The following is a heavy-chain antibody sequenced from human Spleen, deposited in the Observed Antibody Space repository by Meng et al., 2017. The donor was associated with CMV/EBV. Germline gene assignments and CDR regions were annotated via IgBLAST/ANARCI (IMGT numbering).Heavy chain of an antibody. CDR2: IYPGDSGT. D-gene: IGHD3-22*01. CDR1: AYRFTSYW. J-gene: IGHJ4*02. V-gene: IGHV5-51*01. Sequence: GGSLRLSCKGSAYRFTSYWIGWVRQMPGKGLEWMGIIYPGDSGTKYSPSFQGHVNISVDKSISTAYLQWSSLKASDTAIYFCARHPPSSGFYIDSWGQGTLVTVSS. CDR3: ARHPPSSGFYIDS.